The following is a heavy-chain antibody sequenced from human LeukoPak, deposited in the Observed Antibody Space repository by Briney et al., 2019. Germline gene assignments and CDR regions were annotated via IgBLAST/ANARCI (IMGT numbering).Heavy chain of an antibody. Sequence: SGTLSLTCTVSGGSISSYYWSWIRQPPGKGLEWIGYIYYSGSTNYNPSLKSRVTILVDTSKNQFSLKLSSVTAADTAVYYCARGAVYFDDAFDIWGQGTMVTVSS. D-gene: IGHD3-22*01. CDR2: IYYSGST. CDR1: GGSISSYY. V-gene: IGHV4-59*01. J-gene: IGHJ3*02. CDR3: ARGAVYFDDAFDI.